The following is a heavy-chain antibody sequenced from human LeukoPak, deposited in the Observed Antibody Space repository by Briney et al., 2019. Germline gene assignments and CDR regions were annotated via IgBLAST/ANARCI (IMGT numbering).Heavy chain of an antibody. Sequence: GGSLRLSCAASGFTFSGYAMHWVRQAPGKGLEWVAVISYDGSNKYYADSVKGRFTISRDNSKNTLYLQMNSLRAEDTAVYYCARDSSSGWYEALSYFDYWGQGTLVTVSS. CDR2: ISYDGSNK. V-gene: IGHV3-30-3*01. D-gene: IGHD6-19*01. J-gene: IGHJ4*02. CDR3: ARDSSSGWYEALSYFDY. CDR1: GFTFSGYA.